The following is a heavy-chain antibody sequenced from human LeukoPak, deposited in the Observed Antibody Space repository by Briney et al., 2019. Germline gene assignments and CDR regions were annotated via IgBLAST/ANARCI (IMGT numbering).Heavy chain of an antibody. J-gene: IGHJ4*02. CDR1: GFMFSTYE. V-gene: IGHV3-48*03. D-gene: IGHD3-22*01. CDR3: AREHPYYYDSSGTALTAEIKYYFDY. CDR2: ISYNGRSI. Sequence: PGGSLRLSCAASGFMFSTYEMNWVRQAPGKGRGRCSYISYNGRSIYYSDSVKGRFTITRDKAKNSLFLQMNSLKVEDTAVYYCAREHPYYYDSSGTALTAEIKYYFDYWGQGTLVTVSS.